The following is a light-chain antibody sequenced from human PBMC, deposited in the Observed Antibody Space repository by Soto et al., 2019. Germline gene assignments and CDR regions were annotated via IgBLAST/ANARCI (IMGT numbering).Light chain of an antibody. J-gene: IGLJ1*01. CDR2: QVT. Sequence: QSVLTQPASVSGSPGQSITISCTGTSSDIAIYNYVSWYQQQPGKATKLMIYQVTNRPSGVSNRFSGSRSGNTASLTISGLQAEDEADYYCSSYTDSSNYVFGTGTKVTVL. CDR3: SSYTDSSNYV. V-gene: IGLV2-14*01. CDR1: SSDIAIYNY.